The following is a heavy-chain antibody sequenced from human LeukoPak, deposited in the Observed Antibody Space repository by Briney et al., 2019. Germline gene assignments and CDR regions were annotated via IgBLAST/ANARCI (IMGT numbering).Heavy chain of an antibody. J-gene: IGHJ4*02. CDR1: GYSISSGYY. D-gene: IGHD3-10*01. CDR3: ARSRERNRFGELGY. Sequence: PSETLSLTCAVSGYSISSGYYWDWIRQPPGKGLAWIGSIYHSGSTYYNPSLKSRVTISVDASKNQFSLNLSSVTAADTAVYYCARSRERNRFGELGYWGQGTLVTVSS. V-gene: IGHV4-38-2*01. CDR2: IYHSGST.